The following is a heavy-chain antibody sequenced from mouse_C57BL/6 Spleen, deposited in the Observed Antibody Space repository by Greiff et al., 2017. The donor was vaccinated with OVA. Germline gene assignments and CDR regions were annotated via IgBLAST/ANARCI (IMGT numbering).Heavy chain of an antibody. J-gene: IGHJ2*01. CDR1: GYSFTGYY. CDR2: INPSTGGT. D-gene: IGHD1-1*01. V-gene: IGHV1-42*01. Sequence: VQLQQSGPELVKPGASVKISCKASGYSFTGYYMNWVKQSPEKSLEWIGEINPSTGGTTYNQKFKAKATLTVDKSSSPAYMQLKSLTSEDSAVYYCAREDYYGSSYEGGDYWGQGTTLTVSS. CDR3: AREDYYGSSYEGGDY.